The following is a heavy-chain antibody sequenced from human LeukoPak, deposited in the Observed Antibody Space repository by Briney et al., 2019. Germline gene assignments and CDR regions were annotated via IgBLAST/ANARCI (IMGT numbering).Heavy chain of an antibody. Sequence: GGSLRLSCADSGFTFSSYWMHWVRQAPGKGLVWVSRINGDGSSTSYADSVRGRLTISRDNAKNTLYLQMNSLRAEDTAVYYCARSNHCSGGSCYSAWFDPWGQGTLVTVSS. CDR2: INGDGSST. CDR1: GFTFSSYW. V-gene: IGHV3-74*01. J-gene: IGHJ5*02. CDR3: ARSNHCSGGSCYSAWFDP. D-gene: IGHD2-15*01.